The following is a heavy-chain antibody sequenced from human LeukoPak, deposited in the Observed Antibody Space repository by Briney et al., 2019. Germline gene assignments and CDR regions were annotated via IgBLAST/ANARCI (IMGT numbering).Heavy chain of an antibody. CDR2: INPNSGDT. D-gene: IGHD4-17*01. CDR1: GYTLTGYY. Sequence: PAASVNDSCKASGYTLTGYYMHWVRQAPGQGLEWMGWINPNSGDTNYAQKFQGWVTMTRDASISTAYMELSRLRSDDTAVYYCARGPSGDYNNWFDPWGQGTRVTVSS. V-gene: IGHV1-2*04. J-gene: IGHJ5*02. CDR3: ARGPSGDYNNWFDP.